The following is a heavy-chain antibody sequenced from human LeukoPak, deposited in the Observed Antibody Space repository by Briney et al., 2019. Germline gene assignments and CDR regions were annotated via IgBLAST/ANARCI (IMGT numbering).Heavy chain of an antibody. J-gene: IGHJ3*02. V-gene: IGHV4-61*02. CDR1: GGSISSGSYY. CDR2: IYTSGST. Sequence: SQTLSLTCNVSGGSISSGSYYWSWIRQPAGKGLEWIGRIYTSGSTNYNPSLKSRVTIAVDPAKNQFSLELSSVTAADAAVYYCGRGGYCFDSRGGTFDIWGQGTMVTVSS. CDR3: GRGGYCFDSRGGTFDI. D-gene: IGHD3-22*01.